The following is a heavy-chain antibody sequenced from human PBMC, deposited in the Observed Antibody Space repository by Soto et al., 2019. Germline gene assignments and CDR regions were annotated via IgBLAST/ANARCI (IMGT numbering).Heavy chain of an antibody. J-gene: IGHJ4*02. CDR2: INHSGST. CDR3: ARGPIGYGDYRRYSVRYFDY. D-gene: IGHD4-17*01. Sequence: QVQLQQWGAGPLKPSETLSLTCAVYGGSFSGYYWSWIRQPPGKGLEWIGEINHSGSTNYNPSLKSRVTISVDTSKNQFSLKLSSVTAADTAVYYCARGPIGYGDYRRYSVRYFDYWGQGTLVTVSS. CDR1: GGSFSGYY. V-gene: IGHV4-34*01.